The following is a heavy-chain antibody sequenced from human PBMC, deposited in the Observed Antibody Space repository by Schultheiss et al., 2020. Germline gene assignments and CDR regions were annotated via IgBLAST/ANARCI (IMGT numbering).Heavy chain of an antibody. CDR3: ARFYCGGDCYYGDAFDI. Sequence: KISCKASGGTFSSYAISWVRQAPGQGLEWMGGIIPIFGTANYAQKFQGRVTITADESTSTAYMELSSLRSEDTAVYYCARFYCGGDCYYGDAFDIWGQGTMVTVSS. J-gene: IGHJ3*02. CDR1: GGTFSSYA. CDR2: IIPIFGTA. D-gene: IGHD2-21*02. V-gene: IGHV1-69*01.